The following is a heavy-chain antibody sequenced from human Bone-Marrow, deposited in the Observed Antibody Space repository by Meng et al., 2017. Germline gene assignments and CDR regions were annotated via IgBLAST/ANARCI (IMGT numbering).Heavy chain of an antibody. J-gene: IGHJ4*02. CDR1: GFTFDDYG. Sequence: GESLKISCAASGFTFDDYGMSWVRQAPGKGLEYVSAISSNGGSTYYANSVKGRFTISRDNSKNTLYLQMGSLRAEDMAVYYCARGYCSSTSCYEIFDYWGQGTLVTVSS. V-gene: IGHV3-64*01. D-gene: IGHD2-2*01. CDR3: ARGYCSSTSCYEIFDY. CDR2: ISSNGGST.